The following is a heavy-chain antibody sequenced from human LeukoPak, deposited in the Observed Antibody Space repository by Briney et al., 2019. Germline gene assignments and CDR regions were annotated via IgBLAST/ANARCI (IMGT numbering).Heavy chain of an antibody. V-gene: IGHV3-23*01. CDR3: AKVLHGYSYGLVDC. CDR1: GGSFSGYY. D-gene: IGHD5-18*01. J-gene: IGHJ4*02. CDR2: ISAGGSTT. Sequence: ETLSLTCAVYGGSFSGYYWSWVRQARGKGLEWVSGISAGGSTTYYADSVKGRFTISRDNSRNTLYLQMNSLRAEDTAVYYCAKVLHGYSYGLVDCWGQGTLATVSS.